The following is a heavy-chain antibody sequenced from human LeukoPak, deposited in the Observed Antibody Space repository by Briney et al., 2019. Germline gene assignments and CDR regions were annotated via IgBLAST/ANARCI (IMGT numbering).Heavy chain of an antibody. D-gene: IGHD4-23*01. CDR2: INPICGST. CDR1: GYTFTSYY. V-gene: IGHV1-46*01. CDR3: ARDNSVEDTAWWFDP. J-gene: IGHJ5*02. Sequence: ASVKVSCKASGYTFTSYYMHWVRQSPGQGREWMGIINPICGSTSYAQKCQGRVTMTRDMSTSTDYIELSSLRSEDTDVYYCARDNSVEDTAWWFDPWGQGTLVTVSS.